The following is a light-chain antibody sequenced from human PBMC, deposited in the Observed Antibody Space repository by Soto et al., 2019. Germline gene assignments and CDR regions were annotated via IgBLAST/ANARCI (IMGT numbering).Light chain of an antibody. Sequence: VVLTQFPGTLSLSPGETATLSCGASQSVSNNFLGWYQQKPGLPPRLLIYDASSRANGIPERFSGRGSGTQFTLTISRLEPEDFAVYYCQQYGSSRFTFGPGTKVDIK. CDR2: DAS. CDR3: QQYGSSRFT. V-gene: IGKV3D-20*01. CDR1: QSVSNNF. J-gene: IGKJ3*01.